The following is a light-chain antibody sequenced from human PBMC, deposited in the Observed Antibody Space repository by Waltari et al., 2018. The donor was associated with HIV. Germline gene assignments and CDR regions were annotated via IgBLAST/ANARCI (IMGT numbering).Light chain of an antibody. CDR1: QSISNW. V-gene: IGKV1-5*03. CDR2: KAS. Sequence: DIQMTQPPSTLSASVGDRVTITCRASQSISNWLAWYQQKPGRAPKLLIYKASNLEGGVPSRVRGSGSGTEFTLTISSLQPDDCATYFCQQYNTYPYTFGQGTKLEI. CDR3: QQYNTYPYT. J-gene: IGKJ2*01.